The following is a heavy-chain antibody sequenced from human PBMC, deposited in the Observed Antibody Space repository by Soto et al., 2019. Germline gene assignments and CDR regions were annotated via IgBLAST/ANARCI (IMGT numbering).Heavy chain of an antibody. Sequence: SETLSLTCAVSGGSISSGGYSWSGIRQPPGKGLEWIGYIYHSGSTYYNPSLKSRVTISVDRSKNQFSLKLSSVTAADTAVYYCARGGVTTAYYYGMDVWGQGTTVTVSS. D-gene: IGHD4-4*01. CDR1: GGSISSGGYS. CDR2: IYHSGST. J-gene: IGHJ6*02. V-gene: IGHV4-30-2*01. CDR3: ARGGVTTAYYYGMDV.